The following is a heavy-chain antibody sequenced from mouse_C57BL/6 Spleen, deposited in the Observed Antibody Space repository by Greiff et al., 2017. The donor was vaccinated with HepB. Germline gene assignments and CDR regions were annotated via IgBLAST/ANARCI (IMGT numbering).Heavy chain of an antibody. CDR3: AREDYYGSSYWYFDV. Sequence: VMLVESGAELVRPGTSVKVSCKASGYAFTNYLIEWVKQRPGQGLEWIGVINPGSGGTNYNEKFKGKATLTANKSSSTAYMQLSSLTSEDSAVYFCAREDYYGSSYWYFDVWGTGTTVTVSS. J-gene: IGHJ1*03. CDR1: GYAFTNYL. D-gene: IGHD1-1*01. V-gene: IGHV1-54*01. CDR2: INPGSGGT.